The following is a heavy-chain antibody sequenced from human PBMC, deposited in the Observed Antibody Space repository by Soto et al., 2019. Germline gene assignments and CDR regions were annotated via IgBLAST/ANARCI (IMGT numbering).Heavy chain of an antibody. CDR1: GYTFTGYY. J-gene: IGHJ6*02. V-gene: IGHV1-2*04. D-gene: IGHD3-10*01. CDR2: INPNSGGT. Sequence: GASVKVSCKASGYTFTGYYMHWVRQAPGQGLEWMGWINPNSGGTNYAQKLQGWVTMTRDTSISTAYMELSRLRSDDTAVYYCARDPGGYYYGMDVWGQGTTVTVSS. CDR3: ARDPGGYYYGMDV.